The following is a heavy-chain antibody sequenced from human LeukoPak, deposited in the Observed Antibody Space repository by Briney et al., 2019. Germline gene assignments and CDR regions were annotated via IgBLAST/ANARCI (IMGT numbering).Heavy chain of an antibody. D-gene: IGHD5-12*01. CDR3: TRLAGNIVATIDYYFDY. CDR1: GGSISSYY. CDR2: IYYSGST. Sequence: PSETLSLTCTVSGGSISSYYWSWIRQPPGKGLEWIGSIYYSGSTYYNPSLKSRVTISVDTSKNQFSLKLSSVTAADTAVYYCTRLAGNIVATIDYYFDYWGQGTLVTVSS. J-gene: IGHJ4*02. V-gene: IGHV4-59*05.